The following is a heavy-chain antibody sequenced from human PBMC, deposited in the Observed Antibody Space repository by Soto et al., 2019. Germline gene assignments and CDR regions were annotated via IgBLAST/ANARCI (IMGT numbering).Heavy chain of an antibody. CDR2: INQDGSEK. Sequence: EVQLVESGGDLVQPGGSLRLSCAASGFTFKTYWMGWVRQAPGKGLEWVGNINQDGSEKYYVDSLKGRFAISRDNAKNSLDLQMNSLRAEDTAVYYCAAWPRSSWFDYWGQGTLVTVSS. CDR1: GFTFKTYW. J-gene: IGHJ4*02. CDR3: AAWPRSSWFDY. D-gene: IGHD6-13*01. V-gene: IGHV3-7*05.